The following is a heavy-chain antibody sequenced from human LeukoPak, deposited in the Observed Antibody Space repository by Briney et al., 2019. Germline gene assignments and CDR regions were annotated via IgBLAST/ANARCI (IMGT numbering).Heavy chain of an antibody. D-gene: IGHD6-6*01. V-gene: IGHV6-1*01. CDR3: ASGSSSTYDY. Sequence: SQTLSLTCAISGDSFSSNRAAWNWIRQSPSRGLEWLGRTYYRSKWYNDYAVSVKSRITVNPDTSKNQFSLKLSSVTAADTAVYYCASGSSSTYDYWGQGTLVTVSS. J-gene: IGHJ4*02. CDR2: TYYRSKWYN. CDR1: GDSFSSNRAA.